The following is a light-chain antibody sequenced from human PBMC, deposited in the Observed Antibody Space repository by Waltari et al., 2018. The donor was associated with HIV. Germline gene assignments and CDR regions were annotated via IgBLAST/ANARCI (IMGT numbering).Light chain of an antibody. Sequence: QSLLTQSPSASGTPGQRANISCLGTSSNIGSRSVNCYQHFPGTPPKLLIFSNPEPPSGVPDLFSGSKSGTSASLAISGRHSQDEADYYCSAWDVTLNGLVFGGGTRLSVL. CDR3: SAWDVTLNGLV. CDR1: SSNIGSRS. CDR2: SNP. J-gene: IGLJ2*01. V-gene: IGLV1-44*01.